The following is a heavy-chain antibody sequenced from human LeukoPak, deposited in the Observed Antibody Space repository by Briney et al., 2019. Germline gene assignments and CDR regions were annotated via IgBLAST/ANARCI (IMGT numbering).Heavy chain of an antibody. CDR2: IYTSGST. J-gene: IGHJ4*02. D-gene: IGHD3-10*01. CDR1: GGSISSGSYY. CDR3: ARDWTNYGSGKGFFDY. Sequence: SETLSLTCTVSGGSISSGSYYWSWIRQPAGKGLEWIGRIYTSGSTNYNPSLKSRVTISVDTSKNQFSLKLSSVTAADTAVYYCARDWTNYGSGKGFFDYWGQGTLVTVSS. V-gene: IGHV4-61*02.